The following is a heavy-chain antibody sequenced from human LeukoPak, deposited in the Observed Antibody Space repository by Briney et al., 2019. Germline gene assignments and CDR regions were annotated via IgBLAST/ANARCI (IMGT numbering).Heavy chain of an antibody. CDR3: ARQGYSYGLFDY. V-gene: IGHV4-39*01. Sequence: PSETPSLTCTVSGGSISSSSYYWGWIRQPPGKGLEWIGSIYYSGSTYYNPSLKSRVTISVDTSKNQFSLKLSSVTAADTAVYYCARQGYSYGLFDYWGQGTLVTVSS. CDR1: GGSISSSSYY. J-gene: IGHJ4*02. D-gene: IGHD5-18*01. CDR2: IYYSGST.